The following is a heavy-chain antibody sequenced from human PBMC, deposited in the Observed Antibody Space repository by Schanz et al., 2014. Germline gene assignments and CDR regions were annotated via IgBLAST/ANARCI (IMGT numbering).Heavy chain of an antibody. CDR1: GGSISSSSYY. CDR3: ARHLTTWGSFDI. V-gene: IGHV4-39*01. CDR2: IYYRGNT. Sequence: QLQLQESGPGLVKPSETLSLTCTVSGGSISSSSYYWGWIRQTSGKGLGWIGSIYYRGNTYYNPSLKSRFTISVDTPKTQFSLKLSSVTAADTAVYYCARHLTTWGSFDIWGQGRMVTVSS. J-gene: IGHJ3*02. D-gene: IGHD4-17*01.